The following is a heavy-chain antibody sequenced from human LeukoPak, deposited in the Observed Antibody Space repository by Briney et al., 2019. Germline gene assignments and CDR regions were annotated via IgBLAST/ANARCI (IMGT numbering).Heavy chain of an antibody. V-gene: IGHV4-34*01. J-gene: IGHJ4*02. D-gene: IGHD3-22*01. CDR3: ARGKGTMIVVSFDY. CDR1: GGSFSGYY. Sequence: PSETLSLTCAVYGGSFSGYYWSWIRQPPGKGLEWIGEINHSGSTNYNPSLKSRVTISVDTSKNQFSLKLSSVTAADTAVYYCARGKGTMIVVSFDYWGQGTLVTVSS. CDR2: INHSGST.